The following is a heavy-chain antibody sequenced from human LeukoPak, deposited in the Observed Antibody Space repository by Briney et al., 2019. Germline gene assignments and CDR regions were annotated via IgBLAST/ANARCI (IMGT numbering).Heavy chain of an antibody. CDR3: ARDQGSADY. J-gene: IGHJ4*02. V-gene: IGHV3-21*04. CDR2: ISSSSSYI. CDR1: GFTFSSYS. Sequence: GGSLRLSCAASGFTFSSYSMNWVRQAPGKGLEWVSSISSSSSYIYYADSVKGRFTISRDNAKNYVHLQMDSLRAEDTAVYYCARDQGSADYWGQGTLVTVSS.